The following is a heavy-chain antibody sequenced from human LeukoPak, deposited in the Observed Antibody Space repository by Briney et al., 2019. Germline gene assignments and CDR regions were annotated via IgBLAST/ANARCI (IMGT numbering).Heavy chain of an antibody. CDR3: ARGIYVTSGYHYYYWYFDL. V-gene: IGHV1-2*02. CDR1: GYTFTGYY. D-gene: IGHD3-22*01. Sequence: ASVKVSCKASGYTFTGYYVHWLRQAPGQGLEWMGWINPNSGGTNYAQKFQDRVTLTRDTSISTAYMELSRLRSDDTAVYFCARGIYVTSGYHYYYWYFDLWGRGTLVTVSS. J-gene: IGHJ2*01. CDR2: INPNSGGT.